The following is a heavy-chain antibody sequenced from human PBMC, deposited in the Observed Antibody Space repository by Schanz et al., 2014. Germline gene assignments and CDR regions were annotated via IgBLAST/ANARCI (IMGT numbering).Heavy chain of an antibody. Sequence: QIQLVQSGPEVKKPGATVKVSCKASGYIFINSGISWVRQAPGQGLEWMGWISVYNHNKEYDQKFQGRFTMTTDTSTSTAYMALTDLRSDDTAVYYCARERRFFDRGDLYYFDSWGQGTLVTVSS. D-gene: IGHD3-3*01. CDR2: ISVYNHNK. CDR3: ARERRFFDRGDLYYFDS. CDR1: GYIFINSG. V-gene: IGHV1-18*01. J-gene: IGHJ4*02.